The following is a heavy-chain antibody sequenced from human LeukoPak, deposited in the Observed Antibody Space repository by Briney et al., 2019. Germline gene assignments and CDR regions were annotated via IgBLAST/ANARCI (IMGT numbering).Heavy chain of an antibody. Sequence: TSETLSLTCTVSGGSISNSGYYWGWIRQPPGKGLEWIGSVYYSGKTNYNPSLKNRVTISVDTSKNQFSLKLRSVTAADTAVFYCARQGYADFSPRPFDYWGQGTLVTVSS. CDR3: ARQGYADFSPRPFDY. CDR1: GGSISNSGYY. J-gene: IGHJ4*02. V-gene: IGHV4-39*01. CDR2: VYYSGKT. D-gene: IGHD4-17*01.